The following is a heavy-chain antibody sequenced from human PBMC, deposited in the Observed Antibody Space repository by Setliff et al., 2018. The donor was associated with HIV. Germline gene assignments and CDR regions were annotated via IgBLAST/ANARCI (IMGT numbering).Heavy chain of an antibody. J-gene: IGHJ4*02. V-gene: IGHV3-23*01. CDR2: VATNGGST. CDR1: GFTFSNSA. Sequence: GGSLRLSCAVSGFTFSNSAMSWVRQAPGKGLEWVSSVATNGGSTYYAASVQGRFTISSDNSESVVYLQMNSLRAEDTAVYYCVQGGLSSGWGSFWGQGTLVTVS. CDR3: VQGGLSSGWGSF. D-gene: IGHD6-25*01.